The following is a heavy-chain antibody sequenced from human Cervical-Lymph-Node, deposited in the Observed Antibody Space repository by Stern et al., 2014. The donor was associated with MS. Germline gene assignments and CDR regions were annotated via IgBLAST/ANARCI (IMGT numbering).Heavy chain of an antibody. V-gene: IGHV4-4*02. CDR1: GDSLSGDKW. D-gene: IGHD3-16*01. Sequence: QVQLVESGPRLVKPSGTLSLTCAVSGDSLSGDKWWSWVRQSPDKGLEWIGEIDEIGSTNYNPSLKSRVTISIDKSKNHFYLKLRSGTAADTAVYYCARDPPGGLGMDVWGQGTTVTVSS. CDR2: IDEIGST. J-gene: IGHJ6*02. CDR3: ARDPPGGLGMDV.